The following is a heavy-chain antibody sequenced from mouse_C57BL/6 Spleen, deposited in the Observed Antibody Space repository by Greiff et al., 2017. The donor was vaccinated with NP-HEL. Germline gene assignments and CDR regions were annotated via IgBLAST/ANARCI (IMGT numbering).Heavy chain of an antibody. V-gene: IGHV1-59*01. Sequence: QVQLQQPGAELVRPGTSVKLSCKASGYTFTSYWMHWVKQRPGQGLEWIGVIDPSDSYTNYNQKFKGKATLTVDTSSSTAYMQLSSLTSEDSAVYYCARSGGRYCDVWGTGTTVTASS. CDR1: GYTFTSYW. CDR3: ARSGGRYCDV. J-gene: IGHJ1*03. D-gene: IGHD1-1*01. CDR2: IDPSDSYT.